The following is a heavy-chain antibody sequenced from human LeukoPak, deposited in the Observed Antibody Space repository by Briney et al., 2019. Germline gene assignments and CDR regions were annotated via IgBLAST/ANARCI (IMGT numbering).Heavy chain of an antibody. CDR1: GFTFSSYG. Sequence: PGGSLRLSCAASGFTFSSYGMSWVRQAPGKGLEWVSSISDSGGSTDYADSVKGRFTIPRDNSKNTLYLQMNSLRAEDTAVYYCAKVLWSPGAPFYWGQGTLVTVSS. CDR3: AKVLWSPGAPFY. CDR2: ISDSGGST. D-gene: IGHD5-18*01. V-gene: IGHV3-23*01. J-gene: IGHJ4*02.